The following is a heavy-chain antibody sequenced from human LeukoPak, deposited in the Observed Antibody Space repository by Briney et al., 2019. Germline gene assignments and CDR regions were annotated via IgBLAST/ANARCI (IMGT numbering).Heavy chain of an antibody. V-gene: IGHV3-23*01. Sequence: GGSLRLSCSASGFTFSSYVMSWVRQAPGKGLEWVSVITGSGSRTYYADSVKGRFTISRDNSKSKVFLQMNSLRVEDTAVYYCTKEVETGDVWGQGTTVTVSS. CDR2: ITGSGSRT. CDR3: TKEVETGDV. CDR1: GFTFSSYV. J-gene: IGHJ6*02.